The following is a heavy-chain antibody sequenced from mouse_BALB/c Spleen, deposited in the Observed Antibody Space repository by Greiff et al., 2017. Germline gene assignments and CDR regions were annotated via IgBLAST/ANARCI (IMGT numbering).Heavy chain of an antibody. CDR2: IRSGGSYT. CDR1: GFTFSSYT. V-gene: IGHV5-6-4*01. J-gene: IGHJ4*01. CDR3: TRDQHRYDAMVY. Sequence: EVKLEESGGGLVKPGGSLKLSCAASGFTFSSYTMSWVRQTPEKRLEWVATIRSGGSYTYHPDSVKGRFTISRDNAKNTLYLQMSSLKSEDTAMYYCTRDQHRYDAMVYWGRGTSVTVSS. D-gene: IGHD2-14*01.